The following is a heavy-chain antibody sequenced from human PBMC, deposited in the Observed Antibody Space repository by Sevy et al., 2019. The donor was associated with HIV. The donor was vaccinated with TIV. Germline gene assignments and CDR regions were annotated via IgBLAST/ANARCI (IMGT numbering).Heavy chain of an antibody. CDR3: AGDRAAVADDY. Sequence: GGSLRLSCAASGFTFSSYSMNWVRQAPGKGLEWVSSISSSSSYIYYADSVKGRFSISRDNAKNSLYLQMNSLRAEETAVYYCAGDRAAVADDYWGQGTLVTVSS. D-gene: IGHD6-19*01. CDR2: ISSSSSYI. J-gene: IGHJ4*02. V-gene: IGHV3-21*01. CDR1: GFTFSSYS.